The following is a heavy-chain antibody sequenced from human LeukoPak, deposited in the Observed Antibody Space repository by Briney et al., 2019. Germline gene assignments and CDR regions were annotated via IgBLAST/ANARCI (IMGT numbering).Heavy chain of an antibody. Sequence: GRSLRLSCTASGFTFGDYAMSWVRQAPGKGLEWVGFIRSKVYGATTEYAASVKGRFTISRDDAKSMAYLQVNSLKTEDTAVYYCTRDIRLRADYYYYGMDVWGQGTTVTVSS. CDR2: IRSKVYGATT. V-gene: IGHV3-49*04. J-gene: IGHJ6*02. CDR1: GFTFGDYA. CDR3: TRDIRLRADYYYYGMDV. D-gene: IGHD5-12*01.